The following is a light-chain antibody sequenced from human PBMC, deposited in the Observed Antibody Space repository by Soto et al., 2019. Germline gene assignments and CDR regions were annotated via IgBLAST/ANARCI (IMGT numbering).Light chain of an antibody. Sequence: EIVLTQSPATLSLSPGERATLSCRASQSVSSYLAWYQQKPGQAPRLLIYDASNRATGIPARFSGSGSGTDFTLTISRLEPEDFALYYCQQYGSSLSWTFGQGTKVDIK. J-gene: IGKJ1*01. CDR1: QSVSSY. CDR3: QQYGSSLSWT. CDR2: DAS. V-gene: IGKV3-11*01.